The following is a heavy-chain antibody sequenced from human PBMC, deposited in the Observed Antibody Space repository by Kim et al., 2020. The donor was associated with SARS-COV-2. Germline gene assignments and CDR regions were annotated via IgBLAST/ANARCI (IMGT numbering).Heavy chain of an antibody. CDR1: GFTFSSYG. V-gene: IGHV3-33*01. CDR3: ASLGSGSYRGVHQH. D-gene: IGHD3-10*01. Sequence: GGSLRLSCAASGFTFSSYGMHWVRQAPGKGLEWVAVIWYDGSNKYYADSVKGRFTISRDNSKNTLYLQMNSLRAEDTAVYYCASLGSGSYRGVHQHGGQGTLVTVSS. CDR2: IWYDGSNK. J-gene: IGHJ1*01.